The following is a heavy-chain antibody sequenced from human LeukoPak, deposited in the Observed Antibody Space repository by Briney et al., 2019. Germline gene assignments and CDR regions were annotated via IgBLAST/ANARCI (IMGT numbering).Heavy chain of an antibody. CDR1: GFTFDDYA. Sequence: GGSLRLSCAASGFTFDDYAMHWVRQAPGKGLEWVSGISWNSGSIGYADSVKGRFTISRDNAKNSLYLQMNSLRAEDTAVYYCTKHHDSGSYYDYWGQGTLVTVSS. CDR2: ISWNSGSI. D-gene: IGHD3-10*01. J-gene: IGHJ4*02. V-gene: IGHV3-9*01. CDR3: TKHHDSGSYYDY.